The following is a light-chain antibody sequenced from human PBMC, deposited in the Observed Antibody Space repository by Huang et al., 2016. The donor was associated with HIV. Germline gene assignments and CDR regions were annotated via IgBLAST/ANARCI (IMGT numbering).Light chain of an antibody. V-gene: IGKV3-15*01. J-gene: IGKJ1*01. CDR3: QQYNHWPPTT. CDR2: DAS. CDR1: QNIIHG. Sequence: EVVMTQSPATLSVSPGESASLSCRASQNIIHGLAGYQQRPGQTHRLLIFDASTRATGILARFSGSGSGTDFTLTISSLQSADFAVYYCQQYNHWPPTTFGQGTTVDMK.